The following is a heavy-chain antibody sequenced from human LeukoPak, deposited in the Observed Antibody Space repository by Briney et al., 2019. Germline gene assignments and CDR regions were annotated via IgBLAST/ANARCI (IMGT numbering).Heavy chain of an antibody. CDR3: AREGHYYMDV. CDR2: IKQDGSEK. J-gene: IGHJ6*03. Sequence: PGGSLRLSCAASGFTFRSYWMSWVRQAPGKGLEWVANIKQDGSEKYYVDSMKGRFTISRDNAKNSLYLQMYSLRAEDTAVYYCAREGHYYMDVWGKGTTVTVPS. CDR1: GFTFRSYW. V-gene: IGHV3-7*01.